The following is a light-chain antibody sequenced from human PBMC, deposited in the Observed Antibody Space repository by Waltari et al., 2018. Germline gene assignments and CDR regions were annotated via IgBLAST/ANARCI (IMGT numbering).Light chain of an antibody. J-gene: IGLJ3*02. CDR3: CSYAGSANSV. Sequence: QSALTQTATVSGSPGQSITIPRTGTTSDVGQYNLVSWYQQHPGKAPTLIIYDVNKRPSGVSNRFSGSKSGNTASLTISGLQAADEAYYYCCSYAGSANSVFGGGTKVTVL. V-gene: IGLV2-23*02. CDR1: TSDVGQYNL. CDR2: DVN.